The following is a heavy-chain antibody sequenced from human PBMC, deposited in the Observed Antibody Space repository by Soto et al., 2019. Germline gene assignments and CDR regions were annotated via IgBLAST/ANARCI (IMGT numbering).Heavy chain of an antibody. CDR3: AGDGGGGYYDSSGYMAV. V-gene: IGHV3-53*02. CDR2: IYSDGKT. Sequence: EVQLVETGGGLIQPGGSLRLSCAASGITVSTNYMSWVRQAPGKGLEWVSVIYSDGKTFYADSVKGRFTISRDNSQNTGSLQMNSLGADDTAVYYCAGDGGGGYYDSSGYMAVWGQGTLVTVSS. CDR1: GITVSTNY. D-gene: IGHD3-22*01. J-gene: IGHJ4*02.